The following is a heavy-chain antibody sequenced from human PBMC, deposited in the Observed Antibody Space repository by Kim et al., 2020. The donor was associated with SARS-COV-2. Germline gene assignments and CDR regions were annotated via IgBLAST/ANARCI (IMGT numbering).Heavy chain of an antibody. Sequence: TNYNPSLKSRVTISVDTSKNQFSLKLSSVTAADTAVYYCARGDSYGLSDPWGQGTLVTVSS. V-gene: IGHV4-34*01. D-gene: IGHD5-18*01. J-gene: IGHJ5*02. CDR3: ARGDSYGLSDP. CDR2: T.